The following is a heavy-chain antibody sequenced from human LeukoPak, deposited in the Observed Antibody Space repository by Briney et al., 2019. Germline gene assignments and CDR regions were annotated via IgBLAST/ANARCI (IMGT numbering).Heavy chain of an antibody. D-gene: IGHD3-10*01. V-gene: IGHV1-69*13. J-gene: IGHJ4*02. CDR2: IIHIFGTT. CDR3: ARDYYGSGSYYNPLDY. CDR1: VGTFSSYA. Sequence: SVTVSCKACVGTFSSYAISGVRQAPGQGLEGMGGIIHIFGTTKYAQKFQGRITNTADESTRTAYMELSSLESEDTGVYYCARDYYGSGSYYNPLDYWGRGGLVTVSS.